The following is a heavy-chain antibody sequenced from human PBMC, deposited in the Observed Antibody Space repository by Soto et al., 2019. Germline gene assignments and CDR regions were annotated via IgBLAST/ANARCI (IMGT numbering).Heavy chain of an antibody. CDR1: GGSITNHY. D-gene: IGHD6-13*01. V-gene: IGHV4-59*11. J-gene: IGHJ4*01. CDR2: IYYSGSP. CDR3: ARAGSSWYGKSDY. Sequence: SETLSLTCTVSGGSITNHYWSWIRQPPGKGLEWIGYIYYSGSPNYNPSLRSRVTISVDTSKNQFFLKLNSVTAADTAVYYCARAGSSWYGKSDYWGQGILVTVSS.